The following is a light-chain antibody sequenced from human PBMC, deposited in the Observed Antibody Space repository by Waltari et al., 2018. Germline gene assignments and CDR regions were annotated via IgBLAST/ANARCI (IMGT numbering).Light chain of an antibody. Sequence: EIVLTQSPGTLSFSPGERATLSCRTSQSVSSTYIAWYQHKPGQTPRLLIYGASNRATGIPDRFSGSGSGTDFTLTISRLEPEDSAVYYCQQYVSSPLTFGGGTKVEIK. CDR3: QQYVSSPLT. CDR2: GAS. V-gene: IGKV3-20*01. CDR1: QSVSSTY. J-gene: IGKJ4*01.